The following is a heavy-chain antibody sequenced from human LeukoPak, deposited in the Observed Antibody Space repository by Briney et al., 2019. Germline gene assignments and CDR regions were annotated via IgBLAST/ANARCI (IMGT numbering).Heavy chain of an antibody. Sequence: PGGSLRLSCAASGFILSNFAMHWVRQATGKGLEWVSAIGTAGDTFYPGSVKGRFTISRENAKNSLYLQMNNLRAEDTAVYYCARQMTPHGNFDYWGQGTLVTVSS. CDR3: ARQMTPHGNFDY. V-gene: IGHV3-13*01. CDR1: GFILSNFA. J-gene: IGHJ4*02. D-gene: IGHD1-26*01. CDR2: IGTAGDT.